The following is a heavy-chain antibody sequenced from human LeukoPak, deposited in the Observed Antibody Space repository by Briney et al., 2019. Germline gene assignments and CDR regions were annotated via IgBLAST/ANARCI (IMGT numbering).Heavy chain of an antibody. Sequence: GGSLRLSCAASGFTFSSYAMHWVRQAPGKGLEWVAVISYDGSNKYYADSVKGRFIISRDNSKNTLYLQMNSLRAEDTAVYYCARDGTLAAAGTWFDPWGQGTLVTVSS. V-gene: IGHV3-30-3*01. J-gene: IGHJ5*02. CDR2: ISYDGSNK. CDR1: GFTFSSYA. CDR3: ARDGTLAAAGTWFDP. D-gene: IGHD6-13*01.